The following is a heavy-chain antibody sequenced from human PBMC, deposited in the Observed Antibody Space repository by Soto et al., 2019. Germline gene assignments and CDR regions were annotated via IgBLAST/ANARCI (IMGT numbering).Heavy chain of an antibody. D-gene: IGHD3-22*01. CDR2: INSDGSST. Sequence: LRLSCAASGXTFSSYWMHWVRQAPGKGLVWVSRINSDGSSTSYADSVKGRFTISRDNAKNTLYLQMNSLRAEDTAVYYCARAMYYYDSSGYEYFQHWGQGTLVTVSS. CDR1: GXTFSSYW. CDR3: ARAMYYYDSSGYEYFQH. V-gene: IGHV3-74*01. J-gene: IGHJ1*01.